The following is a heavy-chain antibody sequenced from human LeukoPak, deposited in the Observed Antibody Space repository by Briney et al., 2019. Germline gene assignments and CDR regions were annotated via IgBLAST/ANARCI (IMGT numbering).Heavy chain of an antibody. Sequence: QPGGSLRLSCAASGFTVSTNYMSWVRQAPGKGLEWVSAIYTDGTTYYAGSVKGRFTISRDNSKNTLYLQMNSLRAEDTAVYYCARDRPDGGVGDFDCWGQGTLVTVSS. CDR2: IYTDGTT. J-gene: IGHJ4*02. CDR1: GFTVSTNY. V-gene: IGHV3-66*01. CDR3: ARDRPDGGVGDFDC. D-gene: IGHD3-16*01.